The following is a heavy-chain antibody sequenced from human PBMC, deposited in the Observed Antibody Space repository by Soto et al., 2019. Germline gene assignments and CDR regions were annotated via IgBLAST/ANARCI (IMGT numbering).Heavy chain of an antibody. CDR1: GFTFSDDW. Sequence: GGSLRLSCATSGFTFSDDWMHCVRQGPGKGPEWLSRLNSAGSTIDYAASVQGRFTISRDNAKNTVYLQMNSLRVEETAVYYCARDREGDGDYKMDVWGQGATVTVSS. CDR2: LNSAGSTI. V-gene: IGHV3-74*01. D-gene: IGHD4-17*01. J-gene: IGHJ6*02. CDR3: ARDREGDGDYKMDV.